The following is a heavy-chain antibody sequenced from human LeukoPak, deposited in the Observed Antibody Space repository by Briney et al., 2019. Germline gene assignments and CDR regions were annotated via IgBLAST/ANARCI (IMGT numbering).Heavy chain of an antibody. CDR2: INPNSGGT. Sequence: GASVKVSCKASGYSFTANSYYMHRVRQAPGQGLEWMGWINPNSGGTNYAQKFQGRVTMTRDTSISTAYMELSRLRSDDTAVYYCARFNAESRVYYYGMDVWGQGTTVTVSS. CDR1: GYSFTANSYY. J-gene: IGHJ6*02. CDR3: ARFNAESRVYYYGMDV. V-gene: IGHV1-2*02.